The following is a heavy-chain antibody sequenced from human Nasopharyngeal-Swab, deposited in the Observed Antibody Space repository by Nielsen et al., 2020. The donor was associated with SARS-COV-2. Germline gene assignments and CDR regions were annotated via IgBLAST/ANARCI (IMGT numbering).Heavy chain of an antibody. CDR1: GVTFSSYS. Sequence: GESLKIYCAASGVTFSSYSMHWFRQAPGKGLEWVAVISYDGSNKYYADSVKGRFTISRDNSKNKLYLQMNSLRAEDTAVYYCAKDRYYDFWSGYYTKDYWGQGTLVTVSS. V-gene: IGHV3-30*18. J-gene: IGHJ4*02. CDR3: AKDRYYDFWSGYYTKDY. D-gene: IGHD3-3*01. CDR2: ISYDGSNK.